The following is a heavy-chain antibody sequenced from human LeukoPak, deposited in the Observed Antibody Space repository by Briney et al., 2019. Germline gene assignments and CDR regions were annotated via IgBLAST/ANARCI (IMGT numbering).Heavy chain of an antibody. CDR2: ISGSGGST. D-gene: IGHD3-10*01. CDR1: GFTFSSYA. V-gene: IGHV3-23*01. J-gene: IGHJ4*02. CDR3: AKGTTGSHHMIDY. Sequence: GGSLRLSCAASGFTFSSYAMSWVRQAPGKGLEWVSAISGSGGSTYYADSVKGRFTISRDNSKNTLYLQLNSLRAEDTAVYYCAKGTTGSHHMIDYWGQGTLVTVSS.